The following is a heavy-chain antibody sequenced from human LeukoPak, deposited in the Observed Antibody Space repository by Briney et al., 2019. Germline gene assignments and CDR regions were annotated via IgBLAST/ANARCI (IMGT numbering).Heavy chain of an antibody. CDR1: GFTFSSYS. Sequence: GGSLRLSCAASGFTFSSYSMNWVRQAPGKGLEWVSYISTSSSSIYYEDSVKGRFTISRDNSKNSLYLQMNSLRAEDTAVYYCVREAGYNSSPRGAFDIWGQGTMVTASS. CDR2: ISTSSSSI. CDR3: VREAGYNSSPRGAFDI. V-gene: IGHV3-48*04. D-gene: IGHD6-13*01. J-gene: IGHJ3*02.